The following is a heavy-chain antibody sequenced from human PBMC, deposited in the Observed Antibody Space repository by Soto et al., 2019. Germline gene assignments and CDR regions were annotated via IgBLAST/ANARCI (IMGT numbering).Heavy chain of an antibody. J-gene: IGHJ4*02. CDR3: ARVRANDYEIDY. CDR2: IFRAGSDK. CDR1: GFTFRSYC. D-gene: IGHD4-17*01. V-gene: IGHV3-7*03. Sequence: GGSLRLSCTASGFTFRSYCMTLVRRAPGKGLQWVANIFRAGSDKYYLDSVKGRFTISRDNARNSLFLQMNSLRAEDTAVYYCARVRANDYEIDYWGQGTLVTVPQ.